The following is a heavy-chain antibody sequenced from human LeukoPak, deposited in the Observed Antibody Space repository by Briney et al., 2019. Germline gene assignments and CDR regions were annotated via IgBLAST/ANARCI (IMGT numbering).Heavy chain of an antibody. J-gene: IGHJ3*02. CDR2: IYHSGST. Sequence: PSETLSLTCTVSGGSISSSSYYWGWIRQPPGKGLEWIGSIYHSGSTNYNPSLKSRVTISVDKSKNQFSLKLSSVTAADTAVYYCASVVPAAPDAFDIWGQGTMVTVSS. D-gene: IGHD2-2*01. V-gene: IGHV4-39*07. CDR1: GGSISSSSYY. CDR3: ASVVPAAPDAFDI.